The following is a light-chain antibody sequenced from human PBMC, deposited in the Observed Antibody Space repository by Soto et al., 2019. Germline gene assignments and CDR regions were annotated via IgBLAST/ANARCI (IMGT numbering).Light chain of an antibody. CDR2: NNN. Sequence: QLVLTQPPSASGTPGQRVTISCSGSRSNVGINAVNWYQHLAGAAPKLLIYNNNHRPSGVPGRFSGSKSGTSASLAISGLQSEDEADYFCAAWDDSLNAVLFGGGTKLTVL. J-gene: IGLJ2*01. CDR1: RSNVGINA. CDR3: AAWDDSLNAVL. V-gene: IGLV1-44*01.